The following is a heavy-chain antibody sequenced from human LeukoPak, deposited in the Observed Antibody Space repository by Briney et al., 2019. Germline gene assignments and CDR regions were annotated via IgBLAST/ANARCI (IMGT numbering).Heavy chain of an antibody. Sequence: GGSLRLSCAVSGFSVGNSGMSWVRQAPGKGLEWTSAISVDGETTYYADSVKGRFIISRDNSKNTLFLQLSSLRAEDTAVYYCAQGYSSGWYPNWGQGSLVSVSS. CDR3: AQGYSSGWYPN. V-gene: IGHV3-23*01. CDR1: GFSVGNSG. CDR2: ISVDGETT. D-gene: IGHD6-19*01. J-gene: IGHJ4*02.